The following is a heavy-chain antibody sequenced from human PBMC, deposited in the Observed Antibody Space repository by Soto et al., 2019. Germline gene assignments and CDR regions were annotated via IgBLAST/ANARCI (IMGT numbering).Heavy chain of an antibody. CDR2: INTKSDDK. J-gene: IGHJ5*02. CDR1: GYSFSDNQ. V-gene: IGHV1-2*02. Sequence: ASVKVSCKASGYSFSDNQIHWLRRAPGQGLEWMGRINTKSDDKNYAQKFQGRVTMTRYTSIDTAYLELTGLTSDDTAIYYCARKHSLDYIRWGLDPWGQGTLVTVSS. CDR3: ARKHSLDYIRWGLDP. D-gene: IGHD4-4*01.